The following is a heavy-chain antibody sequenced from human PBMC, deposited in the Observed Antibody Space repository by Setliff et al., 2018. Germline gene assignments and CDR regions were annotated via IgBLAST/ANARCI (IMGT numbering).Heavy chain of an antibody. Sequence: GGSLRLSCAASGFTFNAHGMTWVRQGPGKGLEWVSTINWDGRTTGYTDSVKGRFTISRDNAKNSLYLEMNSRRAEDTALYHCVLFGDRHTFDVWGQGTMVTVSS. V-gene: IGHV3-20*01. CDR3: VLFGDRHTFDV. CDR1: GFTFNAHG. J-gene: IGHJ3*01. CDR2: INWDGRTT. D-gene: IGHD3-16*01.